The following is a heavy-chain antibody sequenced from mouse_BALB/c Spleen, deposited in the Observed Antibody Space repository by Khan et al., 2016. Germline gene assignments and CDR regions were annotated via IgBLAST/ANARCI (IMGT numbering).Heavy chain of an antibody. CDR2: INPDRSTI. J-gene: IGHJ4*01. CDR1: GFDFSRYW. Sequence: EVKLLESGGGLVQPGGSLQLSCAASGFDFSRYWLSWVRQAPGKGLEWIGKINPDRSTINYSPSLKDKFIISRDIAKHTLYLQMSIVRSEGISFTGFASRTVGMDYWGQSTSGSVSS. V-gene: IGHV4-1*02. D-gene: IGHD1-1*01. CDR3: ASRTVGMDY.